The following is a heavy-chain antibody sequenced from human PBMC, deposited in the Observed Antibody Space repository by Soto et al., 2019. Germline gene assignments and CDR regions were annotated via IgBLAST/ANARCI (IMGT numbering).Heavy chain of an antibody. Sequence: QVQLVQSGVEVKKPGASMKISCRTSGYTFTNYAINWVRQAPGQGLEWVAWISTQSGTTKYGQRLQGRVTVTTDTSTSTAYMELRNLRSDDTALYYCARGGYQDSWGQGTLVTVSS. CDR2: ISTQSGTT. CDR3: ARGGYQDS. J-gene: IGHJ4*02. D-gene: IGHD5-12*01. CDR1: GYTFTNYA. V-gene: IGHV1-18*01.